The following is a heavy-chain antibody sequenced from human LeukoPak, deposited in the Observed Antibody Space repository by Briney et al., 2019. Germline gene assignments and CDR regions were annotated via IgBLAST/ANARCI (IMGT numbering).Heavy chain of an antibody. D-gene: IGHD3-9*01. J-gene: IGHJ4*02. CDR2: IYYSGST. Sequence: SETLSLTCTVSGGSISSSSYYWGWIRQPPGKGLEWIGSIYYSGSTYYNPSLKSRVTISVDTSKNQFSLKLSSVTAADTAVYYCARRTSPNVLRYFDWLSESPFDYWGQGTLVTVSS. CDR1: GGSISSSSYY. V-gene: IGHV4-39*01. CDR3: ARRTSPNVLRYFDWLSESPFDY.